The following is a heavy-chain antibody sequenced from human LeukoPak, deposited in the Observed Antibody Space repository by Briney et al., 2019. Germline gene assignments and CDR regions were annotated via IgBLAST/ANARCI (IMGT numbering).Heavy chain of an antibody. CDR1: GGSISSYY. Sequence: KPSETLSLTCTVSGGSISSYYWSWIRQPPGKGLEWIGEINHSGSTNYNPSLKSRVTISVDTSKNQFSLKLSSVTAADTAVYYCARERGYYFDYWGQGTLVTVSS. J-gene: IGHJ4*02. CDR3: ARERGYYFDY. CDR2: INHSGST. V-gene: IGHV4-34*01.